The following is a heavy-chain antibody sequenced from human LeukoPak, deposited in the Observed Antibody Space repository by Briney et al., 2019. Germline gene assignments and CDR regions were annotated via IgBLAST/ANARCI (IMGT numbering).Heavy chain of an antibody. V-gene: IGHV3-23*01. D-gene: IGHD3-22*01. CDR2: ITGSGAFT. J-gene: IGHJ3*02. Sequence: GGSLRLSCAASGFTFSSYAMSWVRQAPGKGLEWVSAITGSGAFTDYADSVKGRFTISRDNSKNTLYLQMNSLRAEDTAVYYCAKGKYYYDMNDAFDIWGQGTIVTVSS. CDR1: GFTFSSYA. CDR3: AKGKYYYDMNDAFDI.